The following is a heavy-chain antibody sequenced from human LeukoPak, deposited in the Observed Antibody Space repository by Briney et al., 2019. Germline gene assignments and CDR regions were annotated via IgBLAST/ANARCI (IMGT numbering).Heavy chain of an antibody. J-gene: IGHJ3*02. CDR1: GFTVSSNY. CDR2: IYSGGST. Sequence: GGSLRLSCAASGFTVSSNYMSWVRQAPGKGLEWVSVIYSGGSTYYADSVKGRFTISRDNSKNTLYLQMNSLRVEDTAVYYCARGDGYMGSLAFDIWGQGTMVTVSS. D-gene: IGHD5-24*01. CDR3: ARGDGYMGSLAFDI. V-gene: IGHV3-53*01.